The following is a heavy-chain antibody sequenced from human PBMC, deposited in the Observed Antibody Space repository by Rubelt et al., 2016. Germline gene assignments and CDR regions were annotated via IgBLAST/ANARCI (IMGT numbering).Heavy chain of an antibody. D-gene: IGHD1-26*01. J-gene: IGHJ5*02. Sequence: WYDGSNKYYADSVKGRFTISRDNSKNTLYLQMNSLRAEDTAVYYCASDLSPSGSSWRAWGQGTLVTVSS. CDR2: WYDGSNK. CDR3: ASDLSPSGSSWRA. V-gene: IGHV3-33*01.